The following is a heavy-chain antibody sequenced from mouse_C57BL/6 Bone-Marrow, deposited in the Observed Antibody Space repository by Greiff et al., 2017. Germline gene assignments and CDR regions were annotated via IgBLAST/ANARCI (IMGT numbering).Heavy chain of an antibody. V-gene: IGHV1-81*01. J-gene: IGHJ1*03. CDR3: ARNHYYGSTWYFDV. Sequence: QVQLKQSGAELARPGASVKLSCKASGYTFTSYGISWVKQRTGQGLEWIGEIYPRSGNTYYNEKFKGKATLTADKSSSTAYMELRSLTSEDSAVYFCARNHYYGSTWYFDVWGTGTTVTVSS. D-gene: IGHD1-1*01. CDR1: GYTFTSYG. CDR2: IYPRSGNT.